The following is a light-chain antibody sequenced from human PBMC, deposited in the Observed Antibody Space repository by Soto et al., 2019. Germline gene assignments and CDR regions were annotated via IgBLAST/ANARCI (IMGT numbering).Light chain of an antibody. V-gene: IGLV1-40*01. Sequence: QSVLTQPPSVSGAPGQRVTISCTGSSSNIGAGYDVHWYQQLPGTAPKLLIYGNSNRPSGVPDRFSGSKSGTSAPLAITGLQAEDEADYYCQSYDSSLSGYVFGTGTKVTV. CDR3: QSYDSSLSGYV. J-gene: IGLJ1*01. CDR2: GNS. CDR1: SSNIGAGYD.